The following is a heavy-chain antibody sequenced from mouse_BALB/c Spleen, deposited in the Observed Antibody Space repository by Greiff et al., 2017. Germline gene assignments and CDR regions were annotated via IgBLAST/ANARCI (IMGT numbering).Heavy chain of an antibody. Sequence: EVKLVESGGGLVKPGGSLKLSCAASGFTFSSYTMSWVRQTPEKRLEWVATISSGGGNTYYPDSVKGRFTISRDNAKNNLYLQMSSLRSEDTALYYCARSLTAFYWYFDVWGAGTTVTVSS. V-gene: IGHV5-9*03. CDR2: ISSGGGNT. CDR3: ARSLTAFYWYFDV. CDR1: GFTFSSYT. D-gene: IGHD1-2*01. J-gene: IGHJ1*01.